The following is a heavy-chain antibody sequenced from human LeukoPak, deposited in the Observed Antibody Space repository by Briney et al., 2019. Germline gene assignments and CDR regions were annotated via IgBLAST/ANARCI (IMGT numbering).Heavy chain of an antibody. J-gene: IGHJ4*02. D-gene: IGHD1-26*01. CDR1: GGSVRSYW. CDR2: IYSTGST. CDR3: ARQGYTVSYYFLDY. Sequence: SETLSITCDVSGGSVRSYWWGWVRQPAGKGLEWLGRIYSTGSTRFNPSLKSRLTLSIDTSTNQFSLKLTSVTAADTAVYFCARQGYTVSYYFLDYWSQGTLVTASS. V-gene: IGHV4-4*07.